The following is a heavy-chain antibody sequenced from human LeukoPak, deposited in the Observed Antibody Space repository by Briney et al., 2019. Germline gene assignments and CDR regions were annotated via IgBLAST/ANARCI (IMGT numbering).Heavy chain of an antibody. J-gene: IGHJ6*02. V-gene: IGHV4-59*08. CDR2: IYYSGST. CDR3: ARLGYSTYDYYYYGMDV. Sequence: SETLSLTCTVSGGSISSYYWSWIRQPPGKGLEWIGYIYYSGSTNYNPSLKSRVTISVDTSKNQFSLKLSSVTAADTAMYYCARLGYSTYDYYYYGMDVWGQGTTVTVSS. CDR1: GGSISSYY. D-gene: IGHD3-22*01.